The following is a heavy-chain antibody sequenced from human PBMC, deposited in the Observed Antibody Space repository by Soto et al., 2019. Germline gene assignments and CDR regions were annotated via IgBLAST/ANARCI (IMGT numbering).Heavy chain of an antibody. CDR2: ISWNSGSI. Sequence: GGSLRLSCAASGFTFDDYAMHWVRQAPGKGLEWVSGISWNSGSIGYADSVKGRFTISRDNAKNSLYLQVNSLRAEDTALYYCAKGLGYCSSTSCYVNPWGQGTLVTVSS. J-gene: IGHJ5*02. CDR3: AKGLGYCSSTSCYVNP. CDR1: GFTFDDYA. D-gene: IGHD2-2*03. V-gene: IGHV3-9*01.